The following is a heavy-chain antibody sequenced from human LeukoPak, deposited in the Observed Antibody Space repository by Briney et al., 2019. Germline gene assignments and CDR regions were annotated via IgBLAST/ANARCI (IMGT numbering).Heavy chain of an antibody. J-gene: IGHJ4*02. V-gene: IGHV3-33*07. CDR3: ANTGG. D-gene: IGHD1-1*01. Sequence: GGSLRLSCAASGFNFRSNGMYWVRQAPGKGLEWVAVIWYDGSNKYYGDSVKGRFTVSRDNSKNTLYLQMNSLRAEDTAVYYCANTGGCGQGTLVTVSS. CDR1: GFNFRSNG. CDR2: IWYDGSNK.